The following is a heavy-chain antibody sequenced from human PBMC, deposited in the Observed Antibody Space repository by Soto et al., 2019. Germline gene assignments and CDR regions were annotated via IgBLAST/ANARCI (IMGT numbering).Heavy chain of an antibody. CDR3: AGDALDI. CDR2: IYHSGST. J-gene: IGHJ3*02. Sequence: QVQLQESGPGLVKPSGTLSLTCAVSGGSISSYNWWSWVRQPPGKGLEWIGEIYHSGSTNYNPSPTSPITISMDKVNNPFFPKMKSLTGGDTGVDYCAGDALDIWGQGTMVPVSS. CDR1: GGSISSYNW. V-gene: IGHV4-4*02.